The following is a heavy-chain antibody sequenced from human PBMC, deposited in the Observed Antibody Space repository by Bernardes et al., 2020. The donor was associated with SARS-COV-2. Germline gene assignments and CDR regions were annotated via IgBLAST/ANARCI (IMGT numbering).Heavy chain of an antibody. CDR2: IYYSGST. CDR3: ARGTRGMAAPNDLDV. Sequence: SETLSLTCTVSSSSISGYYWNWIRQPPGKGLEWIGYIYYSGSTNYNPSLKSRVTISVDTSKNQFSLRLTSVTAADTAVYYCARGTRGMAAPNDLDVWGQGTMVTVSS. J-gene: IGHJ3*01. D-gene: IGHD6-13*01. V-gene: IGHV4-59*01. CDR1: SSSISGYY.